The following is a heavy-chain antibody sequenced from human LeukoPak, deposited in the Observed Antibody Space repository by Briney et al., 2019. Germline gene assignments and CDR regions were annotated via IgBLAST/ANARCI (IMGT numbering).Heavy chain of an antibody. CDR3: ARRAITFGGVIVPYFDY. V-gene: IGHV4-59*08. Sequence: SETLSLTCTVSGGSISSYYWNWIRQPPGKGLEWIGYIYYSGTTNYNPSLKSRVSMSVDTSKNQFSLKLSSVTAADTAVYYCARRAITFGGVIVPYFDYWGQGTLVTVSS. CDR1: GGSISSYY. D-gene: IGHD3-16*02. CDR2: IYYSGTT. J-gene: IGHJ4*02.